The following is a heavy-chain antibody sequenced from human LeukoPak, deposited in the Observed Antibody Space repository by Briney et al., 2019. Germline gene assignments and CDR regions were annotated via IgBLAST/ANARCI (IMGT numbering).Heavy chain of an antibody. V-gene: IGHV4-39*01. CDR2: IYYSGST. D-gene: IGHD3-10*01. Sequence: SETLSLTCSVSGGSISSRSYYWGWIRQPPGKGLEWIGSIYYSGSTYYNPSLKSRVTISVDTSKNQFSLKLSSVTAADTAVYYCARHNWFGQNAFDIWGQGTMVTVSS. J-gene: IGHJ3*02. CDR3: ARHNWFGQNAFDI. CDR1: GGSISSRSYY.